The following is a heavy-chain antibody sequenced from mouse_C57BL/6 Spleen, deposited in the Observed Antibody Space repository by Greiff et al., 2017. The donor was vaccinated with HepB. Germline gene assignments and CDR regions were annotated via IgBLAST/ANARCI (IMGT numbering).Heavy chain of an antibody. CDR2: IYPSDSET. CDR3: ARSDYYGSSLDY. Sequence: VQLQQPGAELVRPGSSVKLSCKASGYTFTSYWMDWVKQRPGQGLEWIGNIYPSDSETHYNQKFKDKATLTVDKSSSTAYMQLSSLTSEDSAVYYCARSDYYGSSLDYWGQGTTLTVSS. D-gene: IGHD1-1*01. J-gene: IGHJ2*01. CDR1: GYTFTSYW. V-gene: IGHV1-61*01.